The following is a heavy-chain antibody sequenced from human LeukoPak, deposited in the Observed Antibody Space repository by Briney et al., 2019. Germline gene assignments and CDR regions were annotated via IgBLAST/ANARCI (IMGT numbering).Heavy chain of an antibody. D-gene: IGHD3-10*01. CDR1: GFTFSSYS. J-gene: IGHJ3*02. CDR3: ARDRAYAFDN. V-gene: IGHV3-48*02. CDR2: INIISSEI. Sequence: GGSLRLSCAACGFTFSSYSMNWVRQAPGKGLEWVSYINIISSEIYYGDSVKGRFTISTDNAKNSVYLQMNSLRDEDTAVYYCARDRAYAFDNWGQGTMVTVSS.